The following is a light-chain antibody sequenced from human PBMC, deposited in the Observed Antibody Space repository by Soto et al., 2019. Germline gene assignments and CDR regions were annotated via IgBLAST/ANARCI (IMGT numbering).Light chain of an antibody. CDR2: DVN. CDR1: SSDVGGYNY. Sequence: QSALTQPASVSGSPGQSITISCTGTSSDVGGYNYVSWYQQRPGKAPKLMIYDVNNRPSGVSNRFSGSKSGNTASLTISGLQAEDEADYYCSSYTSSSTVFGGGTQLTVL. J-gene: IGLJ3*02. V-gene: IGLV2-14*01. CDR3: SSYTSSSTV.